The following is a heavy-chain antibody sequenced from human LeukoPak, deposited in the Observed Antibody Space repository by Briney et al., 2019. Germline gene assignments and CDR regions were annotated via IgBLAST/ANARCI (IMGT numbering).Heavy chain of an antibody. CDR1: GGSFSGYY. J-gene: IGHJ4*02. V-gene: IGHV4-34*01. CDR3: ARNRSYGYKY. CDR2: INHSGST. Sequence: SETLSLTCAVYGGSFSGYYWSWIRQPPGKGLEWIGEINHSGSTNYNPSLKSRVTTSVDTSKSQFSLKLTSVTAADTAVYYCARNRSYGYKYWGQGALVTVSS. D-gene: IGHD5-18*01.